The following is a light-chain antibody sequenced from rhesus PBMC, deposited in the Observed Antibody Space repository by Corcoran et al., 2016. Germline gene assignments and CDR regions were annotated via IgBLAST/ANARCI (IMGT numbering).Light chain of an antibody. V-gene: IGKV3-24*04. CDR1: QSGSSY. J-gene: IGKJ1*01. CDR2: GAS. CDR3: LQSSKWPQT. Sequence: EIVMTQSPATLALSPGERATLSCRASQSGSSYLAWYQQTPAQAPGLLFYGASRRATGSPDRFSGSGFGTEFTLTCLSLEPEDVGVLFCLQSSKWPQTFGQGTMVEIK.